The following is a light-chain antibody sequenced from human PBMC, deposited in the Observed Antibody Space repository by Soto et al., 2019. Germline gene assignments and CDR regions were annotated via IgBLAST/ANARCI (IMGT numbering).Light chain of an antibody. V-gene: IGKV3-15*01. CDR2: ESS. CDR1: QSVDSH. J-gene: IGKJ1*01. CDR3: QQYNRWPLT. Sequence: EIVMTQSPASLSVSPGERATLSCRASQSVDSHLAWYLQKPGQVPRLLIYESSTRATGIPARFSGSGSGTEFTLIISSLQSEDFAVYYCQQYNRWPLTFGQGTMVEIK.